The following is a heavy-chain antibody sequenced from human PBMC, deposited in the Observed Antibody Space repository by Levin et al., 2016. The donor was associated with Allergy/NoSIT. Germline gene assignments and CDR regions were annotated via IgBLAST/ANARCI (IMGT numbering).Heavy chain of an antibody. J-gene: IGHJ6*03. CDR2: IYPGDSDT. CDR3: ARNGYSSRGGYYYYMDV. V-gene: IGHV5-51*01. CDR1: GYSFTSYW. D-gene: IGHD6-13*01. Sequence: KVSCKGSGYSFTSYWIGWVRQMPGKGLEWMGIIYPGDSDTRYSPSFQGQVTISADKSISTAYLQWSSLKASDTAMYYCARNGYSSRGGYYYYMDVWGKGTTVTVSS.